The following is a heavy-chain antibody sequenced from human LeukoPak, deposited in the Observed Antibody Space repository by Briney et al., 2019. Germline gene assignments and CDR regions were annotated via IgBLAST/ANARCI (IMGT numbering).Heavy chain of an antibody. CDR3: VQDRDWGFGY. Sequence: GGSLRLSCAASGFTFSSYAMHWVRQAPGKGLEWVAVITYDGSNKYYADSVKGRFTISRDNSKNTLYLQMNSLRAEDTAIYYCVQDRDWGFGYWGQGTLVTVSS. J-gene: IGHJ4*02. V-gene: IGHV3-30*04. CDR2: ITYDGSNK. CDR1: GFTFSSYA. D-gene: IGHD7-27*01.